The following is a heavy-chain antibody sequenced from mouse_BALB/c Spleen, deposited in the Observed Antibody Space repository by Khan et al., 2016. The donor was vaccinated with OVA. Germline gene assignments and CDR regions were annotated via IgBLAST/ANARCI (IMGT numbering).Heavy chain of an antibody. CDR1: GYTFTDYN. J-gene: IGHJ3*01. CDR3: VRSGYGSFAF. CDR2: FFPNSGGS. D-gene: IGHD1-2*01. V-gene: IGHV1S29*02. Sequence: VQLQQSGPEVVKPGASVKISCKAPGYTFTDYNMDWLRQRHGKSLEWIGYFFPNSGGSGYNQKFKTKATLTVDISSSTAYMDLRSLTSEDSADYYCVRSGYGSFAFWGQGTLVTVSA.